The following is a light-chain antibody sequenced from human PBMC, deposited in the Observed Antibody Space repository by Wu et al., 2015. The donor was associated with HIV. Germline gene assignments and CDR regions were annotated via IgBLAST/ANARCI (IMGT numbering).Light chain of an antibody. V-gene: IGKV3-15*01. CDR2: DAS. CDR3: QHYNNWIT. CDR1: QNIDDN. Sequence: EIVMTQSPDTLSVSPGERATLSCRASQNIDDNLAWYQQRLGQAPRLLIYDASTRATGVAARFSGSRSGTEFTLTISSTQTEDFAVYYCQHYNNWITFGQGTRLEIK. J-gene: IGKJ5*01.